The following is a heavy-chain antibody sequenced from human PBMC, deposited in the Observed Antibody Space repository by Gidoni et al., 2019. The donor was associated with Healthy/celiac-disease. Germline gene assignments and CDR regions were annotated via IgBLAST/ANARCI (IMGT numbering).Heavy chain of an antibody. D-gene: IGHD3-22*01. CDR3: ASVGSGYHNWFDP. J-gene: IGHJ5*02. V-gene: IGHV3-9*01. CDR1: GFTFDDYA. CDR2: ISWNSGSI. Sequence: EVQLVESGGGLVQPGRSLRLSCSASGFTFDDYAMHWVRQAPGKGLEWVSGISWNSGSIGYADSVKGRFTISRDNAKNSLYLQMNSLRAEDTALYYCASVGSGYHNWFDPWGQGTLVTVSS.